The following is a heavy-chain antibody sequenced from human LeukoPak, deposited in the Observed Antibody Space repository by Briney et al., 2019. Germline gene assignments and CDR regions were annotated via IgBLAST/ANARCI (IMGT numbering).Heavy chain of an antibody. CDR2: LSSGGTT. D-gene: IGHD1-26*01. Sequence: PGGCLRLSCAASGFTVSSNYMSWVRQAPGKGLEWVSVLSSGGTTYYADSVKGRFTLSRDTSKNTLYLQMNSLRAEDTAIYYCARGGDIVGATGSAFDFWGQGTMVTVSS. V-gene: IGHV3-53*01. CDR1: GFTVSSNY. J-gene: IGHJ3*01. CDR3: ARGGDIVGATGSAFDF.